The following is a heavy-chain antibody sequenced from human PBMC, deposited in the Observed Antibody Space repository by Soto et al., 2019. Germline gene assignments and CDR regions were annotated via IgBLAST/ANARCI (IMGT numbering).Heavy chain of an antibody. J-gene: IGHJ4*02. CDR2: INPKSGGT. CDR1: GYTFTAYY. Sequence: QVQLVQSGAEVKKPGASVKVSCKASGYTFTAYYVHWVRQAPGQGLQWMGRINPKSGGTNYARNFQGWVTMTRDTSISTAYMELSRLTYADTAVYYCAIADYGGNHFDYWGQGTLVTAS. V-gene: IGHV1-2*04. CDR3: AIADYGGNHFDY. D-gene: IGHD4-17*01.